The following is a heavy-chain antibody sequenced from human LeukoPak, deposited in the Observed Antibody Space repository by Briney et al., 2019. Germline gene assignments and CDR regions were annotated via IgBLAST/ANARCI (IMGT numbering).Heavy chain of an antibody. D-gene: IGHD3-10*01. CDR1: GYTFTGYY. Sequence: ASVKVSCKASGYTFTGYYMHWVRQAPGQGLEWMGWINPNTGGTNYAQKFQSWVTMTRDTSISTAYMELNRLKSDDTAMYYCARVDRGVIDYWGQGTLVTVSS. V-gene: IGHV1-2*04. J-gene: IGHJ4*02. CDR2: INPNTGGT. CDR3: ARVDRGVIDY.